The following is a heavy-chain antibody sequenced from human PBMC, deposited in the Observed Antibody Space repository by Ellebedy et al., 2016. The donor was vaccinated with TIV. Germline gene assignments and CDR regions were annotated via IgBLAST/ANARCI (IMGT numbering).Heavy chain of an antibody. D-gene: IGHD2-2*01. V-gene: IGHV1-18*01. CDR1: GYTLSNYG. J-gene: IGHJ4*02. CDR2: VSTDNGNI. CDR3: ARAQVVAAPQDF. Sequence: AASVKVSCKASGYTLSNYGISWVRQAPGQALEWMGWVSTDNGNINYARKFLGRVTMTTDTSRSTAYMELRSLTSDDTAVYYCARAQVVAAPQDFWGQGTLVTVSS.